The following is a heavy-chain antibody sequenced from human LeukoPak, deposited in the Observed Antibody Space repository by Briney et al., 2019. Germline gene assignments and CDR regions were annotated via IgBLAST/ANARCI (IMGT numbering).Heavy chain of an antibody. Sequence: GGSLRLSCSASGFTVSSNYMSWVRQAPGKGLEWVSVIYMADVTCCAAGTTFYAEDVKGRFTISRDISKNTIYLQMNSLRGDDTAVYFCASSFDRDSSGYGRPPGYWGQGTLVTVSS. CDR3: ASSFDRDSSGYGRPPGY. D-gene: IGHD3-22*01. V-gene: IGHV3-53*05. CDR1: GFTVSSNY. J-gene: IGHJ4*02. CDR2: IYMADVTCCAAGTT.